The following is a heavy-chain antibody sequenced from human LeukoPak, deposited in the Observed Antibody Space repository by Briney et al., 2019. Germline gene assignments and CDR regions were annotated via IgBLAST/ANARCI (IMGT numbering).Heavy chain of an antibody. CDR3: AKAPRDSSGYFLFFFDH. J-gene: IGHJ4*02. D-gene: IGHD3-22*01. Sequence: GGSLRLSCAASGFTFSSYAMGWVRQAPGKGLEWVSSISGSGGNTNYAESVKGRFTISRDNSKNTLSLQMDSLRAEDTAVYYCAKAPRDSSGYFLFFFDHWGQGTLVTVSS. CDR2: ISGSGGNT. CDR1: GFTFSSYA. V-gene: IGHV3-23*01.